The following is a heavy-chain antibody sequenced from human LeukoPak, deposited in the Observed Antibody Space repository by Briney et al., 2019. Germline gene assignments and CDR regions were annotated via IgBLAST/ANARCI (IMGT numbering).Heavy chain of an antibody. CDR3: ACYYGSGSYPAINWFDP. CDR1: RGPFSSYA. D-gene: IGHD3-10*01. CDR2: IIPIFGTA. J-gene: IGHJ5*02. Sequence: SVKVSCKASRGPFSSYAISWVRQAPGQGLEWMGGIIPIFGTANYAQKFQGRVTITADESTSTAYMELSSLRSEDTAVYYCACYYGSGSYPAINWFDPWGQGTLVTVSS. V-gene: IGHV1-69*13.